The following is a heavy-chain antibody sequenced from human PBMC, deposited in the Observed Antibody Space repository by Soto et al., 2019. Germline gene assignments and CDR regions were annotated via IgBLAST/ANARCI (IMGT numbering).Heavy chain of an antibody. J-gene: IGHJ4*02. V-gene: IGHV3-23*01. Sequence: EVQLLKSGGGLVQPGGSLRLSCAASGFTFSTYAMNWVRQAPGKGLEWVSTISGPAGSTYYADSVKGRCSISRDNSTNTLWLQMNALRAEDPAIYYCAKDHREPYDPGWYYFDSWGQGSLVTVSS. CDR1: GFTFSTYA. CDR2: ISGPAGST. CDR3: AKDHREPYDPGWYYFDS. D-gene: IGHD6-19*01.